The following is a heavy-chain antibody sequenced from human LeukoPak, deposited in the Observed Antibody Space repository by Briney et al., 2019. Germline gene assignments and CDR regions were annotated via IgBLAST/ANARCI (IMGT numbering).Heavy chain of an antibody. D-gene: IGHD2-15*01. J-gene: IGHJ3*02. V-gene: IGHV3-48*03. Sequence: GSLRLSCAASGFTFSSYEMNWVRQAPGKGLEWVSYISSSGSTIYYADSVKGRFTISRDNAKNSLYLQMNSLRAEDTAVYYCAKGGVVHAFDIWGQGTMVTVSS. CDR2: ISSSGSTI. CDR1: GFTFSSYE. CDR3: AKGGVVHAFDI.